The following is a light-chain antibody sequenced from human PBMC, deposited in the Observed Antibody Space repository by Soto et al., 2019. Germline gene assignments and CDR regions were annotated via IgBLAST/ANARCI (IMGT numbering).Light chain of an antibody. V-gene: IGLV2-14*01. CDR2: DVS. J-gene: IGLJ3*02. Sequence: QSALTQPASVSGSPGQSITISCTGTSSDVGGYNYVSWYQQHPDKAPKLMIYDVSTRPSGVPDRFSGSKSGNTASLTISGLQAEDEADYFCSSYTTTNTLWVFGGGTKLTVL. CDR3: SSYTTTNTLWV. CDR1: SSDVGGYNY.